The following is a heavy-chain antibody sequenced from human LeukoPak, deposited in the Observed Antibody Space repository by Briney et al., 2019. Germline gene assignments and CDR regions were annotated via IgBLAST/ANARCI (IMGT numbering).Heavy chain of an antibody. CDR1: GDSVSSYDAT. J-gene: IGHJ3*01. CDR3: ARVSSRAFDV. CDR2: TYYRSKWGN. D-gene: IGHD6-6*01. V-gene: IGHV6-1*01. Sequence: SQTLSLTCAISGDSVSSYDATWNRIRQSPSRGLEWLGRTYYRSKWGNDYAVSVKSRITINPDTSKNQFSLHLNSVTPEDTAVYYCARVSSRAFDVWGQGTVVTVSP.